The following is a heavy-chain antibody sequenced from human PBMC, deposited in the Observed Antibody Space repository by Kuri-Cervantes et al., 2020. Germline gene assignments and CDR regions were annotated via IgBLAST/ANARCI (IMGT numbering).Heavy chain of an antibody. Sequence: ASVKVSCKASGYTFTGYYIHWVRQAPGQGLEWMGWINPNSGGTNYAQKFQGRVTLTRDTSTNTGYMELRGLRSDDTAVYYCATVSGGIGGWFDPWGQGTLVTVSS. V-gene: IGHV1-2*02. J-gene: IGHJ5*02. CDR1: GYTFTGYY. D-gene: IGHD3-16*01. CDR3: ATVSGGIGGWFDP. CDR2: INPNSGGT.